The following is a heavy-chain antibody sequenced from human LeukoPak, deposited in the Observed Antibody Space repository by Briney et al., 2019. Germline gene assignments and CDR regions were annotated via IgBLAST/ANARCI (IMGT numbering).Heavy chain of an antibody. CDR3: ARDDPPYYGSGTYRFDP. J-gene: IGHJ5*02. CDR1: GGSISRGSYY. V-gene: IGHV4-61*02. CDR2: IYTSGST. D-gene: IGHD3-10*01. Sequence: SETLSLTCTVSGGSISRGSYYWSWIRQPAGKGLEWIGRIYTSGSTNYNPSLKSRVTISLDTSKNQFSLKLSSVTAADTAVYYCARDDPPYYGSGTYRFDPWGQGTLVTVSS.